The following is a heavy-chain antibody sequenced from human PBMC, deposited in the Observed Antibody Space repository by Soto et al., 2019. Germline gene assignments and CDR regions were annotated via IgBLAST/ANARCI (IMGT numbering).Heavy chain of an antibody. CDR3: ARSGSSGYYLDY. CDR1: GGSISSGGYY. CDR2: IYYSGST. V-gene: IGHV4-31*03. Sequence: PSETLSLTCTVSGGSISSGGYYWSWIRQHSGKGLEWIGYIYYSGSTYYNPSLKSRVTISVDRSKNQFSLKLSSVTAADTAVYYCARSGSSGYYLDYWGQGTLVTVSS. J-gene: IGHJ4*02. D-gene: IGHD3-22*01.